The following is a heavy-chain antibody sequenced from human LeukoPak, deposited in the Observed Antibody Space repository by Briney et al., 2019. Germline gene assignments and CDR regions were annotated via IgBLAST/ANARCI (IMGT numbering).Heavy chain of an antibody. V-gene: IGHV4-59*01. CDR2: IHYTGST. J-gene: IGHJ1*01. D-gene: IGHD1-14*01. CDR3: AKDREPGGY. CDR1: GGSMSGSY. Sequence: PSETLSLTCTVSGGSMSGSYWSWTRQPPGKGLEWIGSIHYTGSTNYNPSLKSRLTISLDTSKNQFSVKLNSVTAADTAVYYCAKDREPGGYWGQGTLVTVSS.